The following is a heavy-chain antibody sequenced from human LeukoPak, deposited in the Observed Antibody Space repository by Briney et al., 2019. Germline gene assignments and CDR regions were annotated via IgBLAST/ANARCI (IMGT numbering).Heavy chain of an antibody. J-gene: IGHJ4*02. Sequence: GGSLRLSCAASGFTFSRIAMTWVRQAPGKGLEWVSTIRSNGDTAYNADSVRGRFAISRDNSKNALFLQMNSLRVEDTAIYYCAKGQELDDGVFDSRGQGTLVTVSS. CDR1: GFTFSRIA. V-gene: IGHV3-23*01. CDR2: IRSNGDTA. CDR3: AKGQELDDGVFDS. D-gene: IGHD1-1*01.